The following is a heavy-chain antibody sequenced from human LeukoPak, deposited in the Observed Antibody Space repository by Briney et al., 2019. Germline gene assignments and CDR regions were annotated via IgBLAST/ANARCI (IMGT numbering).Heavy chain of an antibody. D-gene: IGHD6-19*01. CDR1: GGTFSSYA. CDR2: IIPIFGTA. J-gene: IGHJ4*02. V-gene: IGHV1-69*13. CDR3: ARHKDRYVGAVAGFDY. Sequence: SVKVSCKASGGTFSSYAISWVRQAPGQGLEWMGGIIPIFGTANYAQKFQGRVTITADESTSTAYMELSSLKASDTAMYYCARHKDRYVGAVAGFDYWGQGTLVTVSS.